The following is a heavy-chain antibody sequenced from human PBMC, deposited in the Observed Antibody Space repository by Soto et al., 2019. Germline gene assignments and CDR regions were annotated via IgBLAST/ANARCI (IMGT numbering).Heavy chain of an antibody. V-gene: IGHV1-2*04. CDR1: GYTFTGFY. Sequence: QVQLVQSGAEVKKPGASVKVSCKASGYTFTGFYMHWVRQAPGQGPEWMGWINPITSGTRYAQQFQGWVTLSRDKYINTSYMELSRLSSVDTAVYYCARDLCGYSVIKCFFYGMDVWGPGTTVTISS. CDR3: ARDLCGYSVIKCFFYGMDV. D-gene: IGHD5-12*01. J-gene: IGHJ6*02. CDR2: INPITSGT.